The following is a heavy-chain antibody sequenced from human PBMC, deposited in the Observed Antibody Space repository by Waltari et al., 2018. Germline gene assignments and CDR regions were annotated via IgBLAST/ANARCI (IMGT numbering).Heavy chain of an antibody. D-gene: IGHD1-20*01. V-gene: IGHV3-11*01. CDR2: ISPTGETA. CDR1: GFTLRHYY. J-gene: IGHJ4*02. CDR3: GRNNYPWF. Sequence: QLVESGGGLVKPVGALSPSCTGSGFTLRHYYRHWIRQAPGKGLEGLSYISPTGETAYYADSVKGRFTVSRDNSKNSLYLQMDSLRGEDTAVYFCGRNNYPWFWGLGTLVTVSS.